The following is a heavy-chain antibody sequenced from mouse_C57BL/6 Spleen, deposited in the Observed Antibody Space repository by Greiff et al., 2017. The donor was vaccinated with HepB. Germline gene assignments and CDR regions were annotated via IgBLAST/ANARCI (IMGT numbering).Heavy chain of an antibody. J-gene: IGHJ3*01. V-gene: IGHV1-50*01. CDR1: GYTFTSYW. CDR2: IDPSDSYT. D-gene: IGHD2-2*01. CDR3: ARRNMVTTGPFAY. Sequence: VQLQQSGAELVKPGASVKLSCKASGYTFTSYWMQWVKQRPGQGLEWIGEIDPSDSYTNYNQKFKGKATLTVDTSSSTAYMQLSSLTSEDSAVYYCARRNMVTTGPFAYWGQGSLVTVSA.